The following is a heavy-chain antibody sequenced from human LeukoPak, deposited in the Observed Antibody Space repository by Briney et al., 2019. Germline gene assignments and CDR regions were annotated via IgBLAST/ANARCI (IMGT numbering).Heavy chain of an antibody. CDR1: GYSFTSYW. CDR3: ARRGMATIRPDAFDI. J-gene: IGHJ3*02. Sequence: GESLKISCKGSGYSFTSYWIGWVRQMPGKGLEWMGIIYPGDSDTRYSPSFQGQVTISADKSISTAYLQWSSLKASDTAMYYCARRGMATIRPDAFDIWGQGTMVTVSS. CDR2: IYPGDSDT. V-gene: IGHV5-51*01. D-gene: IGHD5-24*01.